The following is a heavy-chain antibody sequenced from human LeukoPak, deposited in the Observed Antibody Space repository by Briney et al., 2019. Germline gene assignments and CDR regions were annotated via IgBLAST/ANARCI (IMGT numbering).Heavy chain of an antibody. CDR1: GGSISSGGYY. J-gene: IGHJ4*02. Sequence: SQTLSLTCTVSGGSISSGGYYWSWIRQHPGKGLEWIGYIYYSGSTYYNPSLKSRVTISVDTSNNQFSLKLSSVTAADTAVYYCARYIYYYDSSGYLQSFDYWGQGTLVTVSS. D-gene: IGHD3-22*01. V-gene: IGHV4-31*03. CDR3: ARYIYYYDSSGYLQSFDY. CDR2: IYYSGST.